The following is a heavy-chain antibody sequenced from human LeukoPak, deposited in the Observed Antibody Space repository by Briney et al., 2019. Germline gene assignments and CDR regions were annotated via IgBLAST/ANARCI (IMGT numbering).Heavy chain of an antibody. Sequence: PGGSLRLSCAASGFTFSDYYMSWIRQAPGKGLEWVSYISSSGSTIYYADSVKGRFTISRDSAKNSLYLQVNSLRAEDTAVYYCARADCSSTSCYFDYWGQGTLVTVSS. J-gene: IGHJ4*02. CDR2: ISSSGSTI. V-gene: IGHV3-11*01. D-gene: IGHD2-2*01. CDR3: ARADCSSTSCYFDY. CDR1: GFTFSDYY.